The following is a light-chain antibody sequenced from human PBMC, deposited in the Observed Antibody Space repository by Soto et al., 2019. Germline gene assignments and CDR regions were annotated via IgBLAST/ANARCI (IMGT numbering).Light chain of an antibody. CDR2: LEGSGSY. CDR1: SGHSGYI. J-gene: IGLJ2*01. Sequence: QLVLTQSSSASASLGSSVKLTCTLSSGHSGYIIAWHQQQPGKAPRYLMKLEGSGSYNKGSGVPDRFSGSSFGADRYLTISNLQFEDEADYYCETWDSDTRVFGGGTKVTVL. CDR3: ETWDSDTRV. V-gene: IGLV4-60*02.